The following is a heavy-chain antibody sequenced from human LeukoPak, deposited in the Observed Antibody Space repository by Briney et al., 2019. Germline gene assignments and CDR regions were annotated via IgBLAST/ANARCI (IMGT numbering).Heavy chain of an antibody. Sequence: SETLSLTCAVSGDSISSGNWWSWVRQPPGKGLEWIGEIFHSGSTNYNPSLKSRVTISVDKSKNQFSLRLSSVTAADTAVYYCARLCSGGSCSSYFDYWGQGTLVTVSS. CDR2: IFHSGST. CDR1: GDSISSGNW. CDR3: ARLCSGGSCSSYFDY. V-gene: IGHV4-4*02. J-gene: IGHJ4*02. D-gene: IGHD2-15*01.